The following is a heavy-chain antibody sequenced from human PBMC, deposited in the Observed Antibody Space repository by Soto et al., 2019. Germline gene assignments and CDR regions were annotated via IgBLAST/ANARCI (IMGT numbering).Heavy chain of an antibody. CDR1: GFTFSSYG. Sequence: QVQLVESGGGVVQPGRSLRLSCAASGFTFSSYGMHWVRQAPGKGLELVAVISYDGSNKYYADSVKGRFTISRDKSKNTLYEQMNSHRAEDTAVYYWAKEWGHSSSLPWGQGTLVTVSS. V-gene: IGHV3-30*18. CDR2: ISYDGSNK. CDR3: AKEWGHSSSLP. D-gene: IGHD6-6*01. J-gene: IGHJ5*02.